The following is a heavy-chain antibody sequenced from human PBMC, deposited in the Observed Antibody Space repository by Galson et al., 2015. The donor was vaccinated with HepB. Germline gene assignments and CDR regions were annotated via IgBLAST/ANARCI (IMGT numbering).Heavy chain of an antibody. J-gene: IGHJ4*02. CDR3: ARDGGGSYYFDY. V-gene: IGHV3-30-3*01. Sequence: SLRLSCAASGFTFSSYPMHWVRQTPGKGLEWVAIISYDGSNKYYADSVKGRFTISRDNSKNTLYLQMSSLRAEDTAVYYCARDGGGSYYFDYWGQGTLVTVSS. D-gene: IGHD1-26*01. CDR1: GFTFSSYP. CDR2: ISYDGSNK.